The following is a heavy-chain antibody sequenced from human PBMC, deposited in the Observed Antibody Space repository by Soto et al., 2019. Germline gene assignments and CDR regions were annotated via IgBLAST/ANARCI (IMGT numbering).Heavy chain of an antibody. J-gene: IGHJ4*02. CDR2: LSYEVSEE. CDR1: GFNFGVFG. D-gene: IGHD6-19*01. Sequence: RGSLRLSCAASGFNFGVFGMHWVRQAPGKGLEWLSVLSYEVSEEYYADSVRGRFTISRDNSKNTLFLQMDSLRVDDTGVYYCALTRRSSLLEVAGPGFEYWGQGTLVTVSS. CDR3: ALTRRSSLLEVAGPGFEY. V-gene: IGHV3-30*03.